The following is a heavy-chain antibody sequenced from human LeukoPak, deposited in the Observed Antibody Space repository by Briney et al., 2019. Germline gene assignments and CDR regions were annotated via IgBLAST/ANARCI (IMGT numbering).Heavy chain of an antibody. CDR1: GDSVSSNSAA. D-gene: IGHD2-15*01. Sequence: KTSQTLSLTCALSGDSVSSNSAAWNWIRQSPSRGLEWLGRTYYRSKWYNDYAVSVKSRITINPDTSKNQFSLQLNSVTPEDTAVYYCARTPAHYVVVVAASFDPWGQGTLVTVSS. V-gene: IGHV6-1*01. CDR2: TYYRSKWYN. CDR3: ARTPAHYVVVVAASFDP. J-gene: IGHJ5*02.